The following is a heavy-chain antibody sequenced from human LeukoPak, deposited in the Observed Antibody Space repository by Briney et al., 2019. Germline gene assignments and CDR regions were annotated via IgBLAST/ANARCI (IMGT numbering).Heavy chain of an antibody. Sequence: PSEALSLTCTVSGGSISSYSWSWMRQPAGKGLEWIGRIYPRESPNYNPSLKSRVIMSVDKSKNQFSLKLRSVTAADTAVYYCAREWHHVFDYWGQGSLVTVSS. CDR3: AREWHHVFDY. CDR2: IYPRESP. V-gene: IGHV4-4*07. J-gene: IGHJ4*02. D-gene: IGHD5-12*01. CDR1: GGSISSYS.